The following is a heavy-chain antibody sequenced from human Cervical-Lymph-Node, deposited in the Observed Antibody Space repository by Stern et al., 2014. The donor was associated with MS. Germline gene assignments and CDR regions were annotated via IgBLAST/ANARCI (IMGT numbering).Heavy chain of an antibody. CDR2: IRSKANSYAT. CDR1: GFTFSDSP. CDR3: TRLRSLLTPNYYYYGMDV. V-gene: IGHV3-73*01. Sequence: EDQLVESGGGLVQPGGSLKLSCAASGFTFSDSPMPWVRQASGKGLEWVGRIRSKANSYATAYAASVKGRFTISRDDSKNTAYLQMNSLKTEDTAVYYCTRLRSLLTPNYYYYGMDVWGQGTTVTVSS. J-gene: IGHJ6*02. D-gene: IGHD1-14*01.